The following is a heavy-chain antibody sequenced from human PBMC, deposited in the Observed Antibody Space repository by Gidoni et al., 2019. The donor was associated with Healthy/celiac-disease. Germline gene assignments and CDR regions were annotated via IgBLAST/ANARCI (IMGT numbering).Heavy chain of an antibody. Sequence: QVQLVQSGAEVKKPGSSVKVSCKASGGTFSSYAISWVRQAPGQGLEWMGGIIPIFGTANYAQKCQGRVTITADESMSTAYMELSSMRSEDTAVYYCATVQNYDFWSGYYTSYYFDYWGQGTLVTVSS. CDR1: GGTFSSYA. CDR2: IIPIFGTA. CDR3: ATVQNYDFWSGYYTSYYFDY. D-gene: IGHD3-3*01. V-gene: IGHV1-69*01. J-gene: IGHJ4*02.